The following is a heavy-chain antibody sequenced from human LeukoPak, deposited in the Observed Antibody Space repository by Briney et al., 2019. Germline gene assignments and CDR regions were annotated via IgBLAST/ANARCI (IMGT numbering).Heavy chain of an antibody. D-gene: IGHD3-10*01. CDR1: GFTFSSYA. J-gene: IGHJ4*02. V-gene: IGHV3-23*01. CDR3: ARGGYYGSGSYDY. CDR2: ISGSGGST. Sequence: PGASLRLSCGASGFTFSSYAMSWVRQAPGKGLEWVSAISGSGGSTYYADSVKGRFTISRDNSKNTLYLQMNSLRPEDTAVYYCARGGYYGSGSYDYWGQGTLVTVSS.